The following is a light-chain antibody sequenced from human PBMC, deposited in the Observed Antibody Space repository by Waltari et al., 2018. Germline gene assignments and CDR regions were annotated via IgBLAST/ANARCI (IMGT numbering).Light chain of an antibody. CDR1: QRVSRA. Sequence: IVLTQSPGTLSLSPGERATLSCRASQRVSRALAWYQQKPGQAPRLLSYGGTRATGIPDRFSGSGSGTDFSLTISRLEPEDFAVYYCQHYVRLPATFGQGTKVEIK. CDR2: GGT. CDR3: QHYVRLPAT. J-gene: IGKJ1*01. V-gene: IGKV3-20*01.